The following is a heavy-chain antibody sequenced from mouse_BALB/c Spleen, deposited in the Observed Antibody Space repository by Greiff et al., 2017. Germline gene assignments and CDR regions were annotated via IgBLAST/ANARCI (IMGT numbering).Heavy chain of an antibody. CDR1: GYSITSDYA. V-gene: IGHV3-2*02. CDR3: ARRRLTGTMDY. J-gene: IGHJ4*01. CDR2: ISYSGST. D-gene: IGHD4-1*01. Sequence: EVKLKESGPGLVKPSQSLSLTCTVTGYSITSDYAWNWIRQFPGNKLEWMGYISYSGSTSYNPSLKSRISITRDTSKNQFFLQLNSVTTEDTATYYCARRRLTGTMDYWGQGTSVTVSS.